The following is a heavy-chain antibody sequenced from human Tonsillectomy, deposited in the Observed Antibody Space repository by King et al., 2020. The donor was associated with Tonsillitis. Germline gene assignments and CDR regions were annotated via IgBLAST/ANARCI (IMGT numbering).Heavy chain of an antibody. Sequence: VQLVESGGGLVKPGGSLRLSCVASGFSFSDYYMTWIRQAPGKGLEWVSYISGSSSKTNHADSLKGRFTISRDNARNSLYLQMNSLRAEDTALYSCASRASFGEGPFDIWGQGTMVTVSS. CDR3: ASRASFGEGPFDI. V-gene: IGHV3-11*06. CDR2: ISGSSSKT. J-gene: IGHJ3*02. CDR1: GFSFSDYY. D-gene: IGHD3-10*01.